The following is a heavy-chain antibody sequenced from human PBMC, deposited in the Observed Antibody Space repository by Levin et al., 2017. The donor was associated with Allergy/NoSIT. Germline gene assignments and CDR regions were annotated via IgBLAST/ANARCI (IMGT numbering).Heavy chain of an antibody. D-gene: IGHD6-13*01. CDR2: ISWNSNNI. J-gene: IGHJ4*02. CDR3: AKDIGSSWYYFDY. CDR1: GFTFDDSA. V-gene: IGHV3-9*01. Sequence: PGGSLRLSCAASGFTFDDSAMHWVRQPPGKGLEWVSGISWNSNNIDYADSVKGRFTISRDNAKNSLYLQMNSLRAEDTALYYCAKDIGSSWYYFDYWGQGTLVTVSS.